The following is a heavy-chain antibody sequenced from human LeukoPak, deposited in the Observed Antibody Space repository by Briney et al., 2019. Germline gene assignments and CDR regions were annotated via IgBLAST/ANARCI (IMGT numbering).Heavy chain of an antibody. D-gene: IGHD1-26*01. CDR3: ARDRSDAGEPDNWFDP. CDR1: GYTFTTYH. Sequence: ASVKVSCKASGYTFTTYHMHWVRQAPGQGLEWMGIINPSGSKTYYAQKFQGRVTMTRDMSTSTVYMELSSLRSEDTAVYYCARDRSDAGEPDNWFDPWGQGTLVTVSS. J-gene: IGHJ5*02. V-gene: IGHV1-46*01. CDR2: INPSGSKT.